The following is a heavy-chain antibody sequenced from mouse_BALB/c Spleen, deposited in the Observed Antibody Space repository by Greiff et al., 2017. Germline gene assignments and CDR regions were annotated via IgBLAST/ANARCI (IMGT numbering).Heavy chain of an antibody. CDR2: ISSGSSTI. Sequence: EVKLMESGGGLVQPGGSRKLSCAASGFTFSSFGMHWVRQAPEKGLEWVAYISSGSSTIYYADTVKGRFTISRDNPKNTLFLQMTSLRSEDTAMYYCARSYYGSSPSYWYFDVWGAGTTVTVSS. D-gene: IGHD1-1*01. V-gene: IGHV5-17*02. CDR1: GFTFSSFG. CDR3: ARSYYGSSPSYWYFDV. J-gene: IGHJ1*01.